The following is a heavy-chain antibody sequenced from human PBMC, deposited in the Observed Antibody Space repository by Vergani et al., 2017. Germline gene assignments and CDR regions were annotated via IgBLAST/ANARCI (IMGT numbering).Heavy chain of an antibody. J-gene: IGHJ4*02. V-gene: IGHV1-69*01. CDR2: IIPIFGTA. Sequence: QVQLVQSGAEVKKPGSSVKVSCKASGGTFSSYAISWVRQAPGQGLEWMGGIIPIFGTANYAQKFQGRVTITADESTSTAYMELSSLRSEDTAVYYCASTRGGGTTYYYDNSGYYPFDYWGQGTLVTVSS. CDR1: GGTFSSYA. D-gene: IGHD3-22*01. CDR3: ASTRGGGTTYYYDNSGYYPFDY.